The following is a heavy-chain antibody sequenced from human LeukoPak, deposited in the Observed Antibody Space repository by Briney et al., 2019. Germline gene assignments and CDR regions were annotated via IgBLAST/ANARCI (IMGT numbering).Heavy chain of an antibody. V-gene: IGHV1-69*05. D-gene: IGHD4-17*01. CDR3: ARDDHYYGDYGMGYYYYVDV. CDR1: GGTFSSYA. CDR2: IIPIFGTA. J-gene: IGHJ6*03. Sequence: SVKVSCKASGGTFSSYAISWVRQAPGQGLEWMGGIIPIFGTANYAQKFQGRVTITTDESTSTAYMELSSLRSEDTAVYYCARDDHYYGDYGMGYYYYVDVWGKGTTVTVSS.